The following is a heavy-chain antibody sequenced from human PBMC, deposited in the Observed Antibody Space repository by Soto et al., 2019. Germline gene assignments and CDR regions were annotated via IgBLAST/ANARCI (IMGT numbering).Heavy chain of an antibody. CDR2: IYSDGTT. Sequence: PGGPLRLSCAASGFTVSTNYMSWVRQAPGKGLEWVSLIYSDGTTYYADSVKGRFTISRDNSKNMLYLQMNSLRAEDTAVYYCARDRSGSSGYYGMDVWGQGTTVTVSS. CDR3: ARDRSGSSGYYGMDV. CDR1: GFTVSTNY. J-gene: IGHJ6*02. D-gene: IGHD3-10*01. V-gene: IGHV3-53*01.